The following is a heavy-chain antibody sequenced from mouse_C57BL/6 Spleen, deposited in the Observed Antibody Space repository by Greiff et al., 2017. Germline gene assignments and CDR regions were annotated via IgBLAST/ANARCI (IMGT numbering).Heavy chain of an antibody. CDR3: ARFYGSSYYFDY. CDR2: ISSGSSTI. V-gene: IGHV5-17*01. D-gene: IGHD1-1*01. CDR1: GFTFSDYG. Sequence: EVKLQESGGGLVKPGGSLKLSCAASGFTFSDYGMHWVRQAPEKGLEWVAYISSGSSTIYYADTVKGRFTISRDNATNTLFLQLTSLRSEDTAMYYCARFYGSSYYFDYWGQGTTLTVSS. J-gene: IGHJ2*01.